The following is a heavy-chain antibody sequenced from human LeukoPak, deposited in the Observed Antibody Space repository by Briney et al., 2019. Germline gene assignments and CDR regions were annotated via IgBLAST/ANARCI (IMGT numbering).Heavy chain of an antibody. CDR2: IYRSGST. CDR3: ARVTYGSGNWFDP. D-gene: IGHD3-10*01. J-gene: IGHJ5*02. CDR1: GGSISSSNW. V-gene: IGHV4-4*02. Sequence: SGSLSLTCAVSGGSISSSNWWSWVRQPPGKGLEWIGEIYRSGSTNYNPSLKNRVSISVDKSKNQFSLKLSSVTAADTAVYYRARVTYGSGNWFDPWGQGALVTVSS.